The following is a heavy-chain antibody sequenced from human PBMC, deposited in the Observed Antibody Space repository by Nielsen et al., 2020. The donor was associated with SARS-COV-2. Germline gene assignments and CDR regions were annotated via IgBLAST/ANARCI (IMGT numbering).Heavy chain of an antibody. J-gene: IGHJ3*02. Sequence: GESLKISCTASGFSISAFEMNWVRQAPGKGLEWVSYIYNSGRPVLYGDSVQGRFTMSRDNARNSLYLQMNSLRVEDTAIYYCARDKEGVTGTAFDIWGQGTMVTVSS. CDR2: IYNSGRPV. D-gene: IGHD1-20*01. V-gene: IGHV3-48*03. CDR1: GFSISAFE. CDR3: ARDKEGVTGTAFDI.